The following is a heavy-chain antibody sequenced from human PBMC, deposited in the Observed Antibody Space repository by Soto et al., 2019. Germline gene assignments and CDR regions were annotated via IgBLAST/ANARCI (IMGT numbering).Heavy chain of an antibody. V-gene: IGHV3-30-3*01. J-gene: IGHJ4*02. CDR3: AVAVAGPTVICY. CDR1: GFTFSTYA. Sequence: GGSLRLSCAASGFTFSTYAMHWVRQAPGKGLEWVAVISYDGSNKYYADSVKGRFTISRNNAKNTLYLQMNSLRAEDTAVYYCAVAVAGPTVICYWGQGTLVTVSS. CDR2: ISYDGSNK. D-gene: IGHD6-19*01.